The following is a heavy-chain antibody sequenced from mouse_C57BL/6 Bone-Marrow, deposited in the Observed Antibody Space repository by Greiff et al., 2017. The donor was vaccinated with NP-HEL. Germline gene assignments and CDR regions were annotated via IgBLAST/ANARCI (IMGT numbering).Heavy chain of an antibody. CDR3: AGRQLRLLYYYAMDY. CDR2: IYPRDGST. V-gene: IGHV1-85*01. Sequence: QVQLQQSGPELVKPGASVKLSCKASGYTFTSYDINWVKQRPGQGLEWIGWIYPRDGSTKYNEKFKGKATLTVDTSSSTAYMELHSLTSEDSAVYFCAGRQLRLLYYYAMDYWGQGTSVTVSS. CDR1: GYTFTSYD. D-gene: IGHD3-2*02. J-gene: IGHJ4*01.